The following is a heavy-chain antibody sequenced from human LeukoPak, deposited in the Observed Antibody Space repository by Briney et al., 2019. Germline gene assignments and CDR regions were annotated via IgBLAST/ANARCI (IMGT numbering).Heavy chain of an antibody. J-gene: IGHJ3*02. D-gene: IGHD3-16*01. CDR2: ISYDGSNK. V-gene: IGHV3-30*18. CDR1: GFTFSSYG. CDR3: AKGGSWPMGAFDI. Sequence: GRSLRLSCAASGFTFSSYGMHWVRQAPGKGLEWVAVISYDGSNKYYADTVKGRFTISRDNSKSTLYLQMNSLRAEDTAVYYCAKGGSWPMGAFDIWGQGTMVTVSS.